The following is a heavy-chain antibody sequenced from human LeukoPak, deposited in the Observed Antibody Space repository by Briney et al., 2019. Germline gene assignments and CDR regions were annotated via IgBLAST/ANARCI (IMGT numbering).Heavy chain of an antibody. D-gene: IGHD3-16*01. CDR1: GFTFSNYW. V-gene: IGHV3-7*01. Sequence: GGSLRLSCAASGFTFSNYWMSWVRQAPGKGLEWVANINQDGSEKYYVGSVKGRFTISRDNAMNSLYLQMNSLSAEDTAVYYCARGYRLNWGQGALVTVSS. CDR3: ARGYRLN. CDR2: INQDGSEK. J-gene: IGHJ4*02.